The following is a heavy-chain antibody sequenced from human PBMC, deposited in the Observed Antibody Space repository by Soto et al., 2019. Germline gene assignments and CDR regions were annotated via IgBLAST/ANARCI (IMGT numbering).Heavy chain of an antibody. Sequence: GASVKVSCKASGGTFSSYAISWVRQAPGQGLEWMGGIIPIFGTANYAQKFQGRVTITADESTSTDYMELSSLRSEDTAVYYCARDRSIYYYYYGMDVWGQGTTVTVSS. J-gene: IGHJ6*02. V-gene: IGHV1-69*13. CDR2: IIPIFGTA. CDR3: ARDRSIYYYYYGMDV. CDR1: GGTFSSYA.